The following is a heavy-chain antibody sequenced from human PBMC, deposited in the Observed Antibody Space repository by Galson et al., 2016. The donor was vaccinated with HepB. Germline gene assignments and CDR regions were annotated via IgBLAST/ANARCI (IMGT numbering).Heavy chain of an antibody. D-gene: IGHD3-3*01. V-gene: IGHV3-23*01. J-gene: IGHJ5*02. Sequence: SLRLSCAASGFSFSNYAMSWVRQAPGKGLEWVSAISGSGANTYITDSVKGRFTISRDNSKNTVYLQMNSLRAADTAVYYCAKDVGGLERFDPWGQGTRVTVSS. CDR2: ISGSGANT. CDR3: AKDVGGLERFDP. CDR1: GFSFSNYA.